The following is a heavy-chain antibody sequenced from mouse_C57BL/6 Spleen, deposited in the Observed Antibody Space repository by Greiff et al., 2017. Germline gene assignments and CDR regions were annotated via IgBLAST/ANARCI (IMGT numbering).Heavy chain of an antibody. CDR1: GYTFTSYW. CDR2: IDPSDSYT. D-gene: IGHD1-2*01. Sequence: QVQLQQPGAELVMPGASVKLSCKASGYTFTSYWMHWVKQRPGQGLEWIGEIDPSDSYTNYTQKFKGKSTLTVDKSSSTAYMQLSSLTSEDSAVYYCARRLPYAMDYWGQGTSVTVSS. CDR3: ARRLPYAMDY. J-gene: IGHJ4*01. V-gene: IGHV1-69*01.